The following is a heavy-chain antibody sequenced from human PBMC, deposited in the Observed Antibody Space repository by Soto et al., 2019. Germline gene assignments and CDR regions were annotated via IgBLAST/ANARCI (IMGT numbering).Heavy chain of an antibody. CDR2: MSYDENIQ. J-gene: IGHJ4*02. Sequence: QVHLVESGGGVVQPGASLRLSCAASGFTFSSHPMHWVRQAPGKGLEWVAVMSYDENIQYYADSVKGVFTIARDNSKNTLYLQMDSMIAEHTDVYYCGRDRSTVWYYFDQRGQGTLVAV. V-gene: IGHV3-30-3*01. CDR1: GFTFSSHP. CDR3: GRDRSTVWYYFDQ. D-gene: IGHD6-19*01.